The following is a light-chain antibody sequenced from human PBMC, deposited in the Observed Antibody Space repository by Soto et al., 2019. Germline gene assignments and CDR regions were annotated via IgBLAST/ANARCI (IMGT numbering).Light chain of an antibody. CDR3: QQSYTTPLT. CDR1: QSISDY. J-gene: IGKJ2*01. Sequence: DIQMTQSPSSLSASVGDLVTITCRASQSISDYLNWYQQKPGKAPNLLIYAASSLQSGFPSRFRGSGSGTHYTLPISRLQPEDFATYYCQQSYTTPLTLCQGTKLPIK. V-gene: IGKV1-39*01. CDR2: AAS.